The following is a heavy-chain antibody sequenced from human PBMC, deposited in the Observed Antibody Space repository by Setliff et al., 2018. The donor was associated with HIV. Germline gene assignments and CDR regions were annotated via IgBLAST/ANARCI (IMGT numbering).Heavy chain of an antibody. J-gene: IGHJ4*02. V-gene: IGHV3-7*01. CDR1: GFTFSSYW. Sequence: LRLSCGASGFTFSSYWMTWVRQAPGKGLERVANIKEDGSSKFYVDSVEGRFTISRDNAKNSLYPQMNSPRVEDTAVYYCARDSRIAAANSASFDFWGQGTLVTVSS. CDR3: ARDSRIAAANSASFDF. D-gene: IGHD6-13*01. CDR2: IKEDGSSK.